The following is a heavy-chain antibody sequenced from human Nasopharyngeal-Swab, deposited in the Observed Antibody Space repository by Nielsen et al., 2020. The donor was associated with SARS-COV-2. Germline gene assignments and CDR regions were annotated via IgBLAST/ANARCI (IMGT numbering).Heavy chain of an antibody. J-gene: IGHJ4*02. CDR1: GFTFSSYG. Sequence: GESLKISCAASGFTFSSYGMHWVRQAPGKGLEWVAVIWYDGSNKYYADSVKGRFTISRDNSKNTLYLQMNSLRAEDTAVYYCARENDYADEYYFEYWGQGTLVTVSS. CDR2: IWYDGSNK. V-gene: IGHV3-33*01. D-gene: IGHD4-17*01. CDR3: ARENDYADEYYFEY.